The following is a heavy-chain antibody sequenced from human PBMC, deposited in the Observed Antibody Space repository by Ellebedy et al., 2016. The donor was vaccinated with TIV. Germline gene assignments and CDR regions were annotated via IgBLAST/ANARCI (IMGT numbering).Heavy chain of an antibody. J-gene: IGHJ6*02. D-gene: IGHD3-10*01. Sequence: PGGSLRLSCAASGFTFSSYWMSWVRQAPGKGLEWVANIKQDGSEKYYVDSVKGRFTISRDNAKNSLYLQMNSLRDEDTAVYYCARMPITMVRGGYYGMDVWGQGTMVTVSS. CDR2: IKQDGSEK. CDR3: ARMPITMVRGGYYGMDV. V-gene: IGHV3-7*01. CDR1: GFTFSSYW.